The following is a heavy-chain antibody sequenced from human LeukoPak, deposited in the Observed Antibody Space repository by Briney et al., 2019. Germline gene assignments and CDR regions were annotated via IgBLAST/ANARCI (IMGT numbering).Heavy chain of an antibody. CDR2: INPNGGST. Sequence: ASVTVSCKASGYTFTSYYMHWVGQPPAQGLEWMGIINPNGGSTSNAQKFQGRVTITSDTSTSKVYMELNSLRSEDTAAYYCARGAAGIAAAGPDWYFDRWGRGTLVTVSS. CDR1: GYTFTSYY. J-gene: IGHJ2*01. D-gene: IGHD6-13*01. V-gene: IGHV1-46*01. CDR3: ARGAAGIAAAGPDWYFDR.